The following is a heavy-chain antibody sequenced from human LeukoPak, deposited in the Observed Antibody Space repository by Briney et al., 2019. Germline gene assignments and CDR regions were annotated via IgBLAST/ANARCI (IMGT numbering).Heavy chain of an antibody. Sequence: PGGSLRLSCAASGLTFSSYEMNWVRQAPGKGLEWVSYISSSGNTIYYADSVKGRFTISRDNAKNSLYLQMNSLRGEDTAVYYCARVTVVRFYMDVWGKGTTVTVSS. D-gene: IGHD3-10*01. CDR3: ARVTVVRFYMDV. CDR2: ISSSGNTI. V-gene: IGHV3-48*03. CDR1: GLTFSSYE. J-gene: IGHJ6*03.